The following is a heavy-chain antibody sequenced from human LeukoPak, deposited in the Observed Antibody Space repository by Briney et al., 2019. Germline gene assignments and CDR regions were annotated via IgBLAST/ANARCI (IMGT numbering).Heavy chain of an antibody. CDR1: GFTFSSYG. Sequence: PGGSLRLSCAASGFTFSSYGMHWVRQAPGKGLEWVAVISYDGSNKYYADSVKGRFTISRDNAKNSLYLQMNSLRAEDTALYYCARDRGSSSSNAFDIWGQGTMVTVSS. D-gene: IGHD6-6*01. CDR3: ARDRGSSSSNAFDI. V-gene: IGHV3-30*03. J-gene: IGHJ3*02. CDR2: ISYDGSNK.